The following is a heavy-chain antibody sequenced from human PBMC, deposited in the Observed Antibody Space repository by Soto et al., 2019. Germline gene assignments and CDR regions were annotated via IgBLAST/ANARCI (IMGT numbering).Heavy chain of an antibody. CDR1: GFNVNSDY. V-gene: IGHV3-66*01. CDR3: ARDPGLRNGMSA. CDR2: IYSDGST. J-gene: IGHJ6*02. Sequence: EVQVVESGGDLVQPGGSLRLSCAASGFNVNSDYTNWVRQAPGRGLEWVSVIYSDGSTYYADSVKGRFSISRDNSKNMLNLEMSSLRAEDTAVYYCARDPGLRNGMSAWGQGTTVTVSS.